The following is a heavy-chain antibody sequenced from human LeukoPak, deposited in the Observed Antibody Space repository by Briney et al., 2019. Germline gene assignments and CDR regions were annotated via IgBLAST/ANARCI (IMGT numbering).Heavy chain of an antibody. CDR2: IYYSGST. D-gene: IGHD5-18*01. CDR3: ARLRGYSYGHGDY. V-gene: IGHV4-39*01. J-gene: IGHJ4*02. CDR1: GGSISSSSYY. Sequence: SETLSLTCTVSGGSISSSSYYWGWIRQPPGKGLEWIGRIYYSGSTYYNPSLKSRVTISVDTSKNQFSLKLSSVTAADTAVYYCARLRGYSYGHGDYWGQGTLVTVSS.